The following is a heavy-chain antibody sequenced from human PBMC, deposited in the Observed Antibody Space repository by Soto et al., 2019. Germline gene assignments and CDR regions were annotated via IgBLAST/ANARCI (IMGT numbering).Heavy chain of an antibody. CDR1: GYTFTSYA. V-gene: IGHV1-3*05. Sequence: QVQLVQSGAEEKKPGASVKVSCKASGYTFTSYAMHWVRQAPGQSLEWMGWINAGNGNTKYSQKFQGRITITRDTTASTAYMELSSLRSEDTAVYYCARDSLYDDYIDYYYGMDVWGQGTTVTVSS. CDR2: INAGNGNT. CDR3: ARDSLYDDYIDYYYGMDV. D-gene: IGHD4-17*01. J-gene: IGHJ6*02.